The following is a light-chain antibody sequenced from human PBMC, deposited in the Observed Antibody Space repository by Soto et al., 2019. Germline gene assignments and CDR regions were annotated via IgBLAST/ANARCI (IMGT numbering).Light chain of an antibody. CDR2: AAS. J-gene: IGKJ1*01. CDR1: QGISSY. Sequence: AIRMSQSPTSFSASTGDSVTFTCRPSQGISSYFAWYQQKPGKAPKLLIYAASTLKSGVPSRFSGSGSGTDFTLTISCLQSEDFATYYCQQYYSYPWTFGQGTKVDIK. V-gene: IGKV1-8*01. CDR3: QQYYSYPWT.